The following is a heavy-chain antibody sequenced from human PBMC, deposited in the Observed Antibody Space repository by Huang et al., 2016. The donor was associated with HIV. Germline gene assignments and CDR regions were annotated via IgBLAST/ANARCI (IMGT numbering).Heavy chain of an antibody. Sequence: QVHLVQSGAEVKKPGASVKVSCKASGYTFPNYDINWVRQAPGRGLEWMGWMNPNTGNTGFAQSCQGGGTRTRKTSITTAYMELTSLTSEDTAVYYCARSAYGDLDYWGLGTLVIVSS. CDR3: ARSAYGDLDY. V-gene: IGHV1-8*02. CDR2: MNPNTGNT. D-gene: IGHD4-17*01. CDR1: GYTFPNYD. J-gene: IGHJ4*02.